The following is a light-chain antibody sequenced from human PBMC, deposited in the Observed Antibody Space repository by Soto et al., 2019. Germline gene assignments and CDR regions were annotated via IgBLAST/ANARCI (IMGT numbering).Light chain of an antibody. CDR2: KAS. CDR3: LQYNSYWT. Sequence: DIQMTQSPSTLAASVGDRVTITCRASQSISSWLAWYQQKPGKAPKLLIYKASSLESGVPSRFSGSGSGTEFTLTISSLQPDDYATYFCLQYNSYWTFGQGTKVEIK. V-gene: IGKV1-5*03. J-gene: IGKJ1*01. CDR1: QSISSW.